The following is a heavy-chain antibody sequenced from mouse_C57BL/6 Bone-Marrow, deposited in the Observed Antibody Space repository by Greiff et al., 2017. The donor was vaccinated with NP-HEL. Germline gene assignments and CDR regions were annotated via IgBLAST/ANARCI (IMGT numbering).Heavy chain of an antibody. CDR3: ARGGGNYWYFDV. CDR2: IYPGAGDT. D-gene: IGHD2-1*01. J-gene: IGHJ1*03. Sequence: VQLQQSGAELVKPGASVTISCKASGYAFSSYWMNWVKQRPGQGLEWIGQIYPGAGDTTYNGKFKGKATLTADKSSSTAYMQLSSLTSEDSAVYFCARGGGNYWYFDVWGTGTTATVSA. CDR1: GYAFSSYW. V-gene: IGHV1-80*01.